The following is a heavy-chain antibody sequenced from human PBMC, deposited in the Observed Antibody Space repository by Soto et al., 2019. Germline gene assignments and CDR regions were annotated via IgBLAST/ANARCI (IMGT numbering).Heavy chain of an antibody. Sequence: GESLKISCEASGYMFPIYHISWVRQMPGKGLEWVGKIDPSDSRTMYRPSSRARITISVDKSINTAYLEWGRLKASDTAMYYGARHYSNGDFDFWGQGTQVTFSS. J-gene: IGHJ4*02. CDR3: ARHYSNGDFDF. V-gene: IGHV5-10-1*01. CDR1: GYMFPIYH. D-gene: IGHD2-8*01. CDR2: IDPSDSRT.